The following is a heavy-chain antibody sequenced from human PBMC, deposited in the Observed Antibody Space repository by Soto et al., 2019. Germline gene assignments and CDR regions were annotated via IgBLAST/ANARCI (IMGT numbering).Heavy chain of an antibody. CDR2: IWYDGSNK. J-gene: IGHJ1*01. Sequence: QVQLVESGGGVVQPGRSLRLSCAASGFTFSSYAMHWVRQAPGKGLEWVAVIWYDGSNKYYADSVKGRFTISRDNSKNTLYLQMASLRAEDTAVYYCARGRYNSGWYGYFQHWGQGTLVTVSS. D-gene: IGHD6-19*01. V-gene: IGHV3-33*01. CDR1: GFTFSSYA. CDR3: ARGRYNSGWYGYFQH.